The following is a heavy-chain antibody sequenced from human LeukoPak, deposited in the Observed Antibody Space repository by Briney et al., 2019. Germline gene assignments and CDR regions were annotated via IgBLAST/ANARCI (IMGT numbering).Heavy chain of an antibody. J-gene: IGHJ3*02. CDR3: ASKSERFLETGAFDI. Sequence: SGTLSLTCTVSGVSISSYYWSWIRQPPGKGLEWIGYIYYSGSTNYNPSLESRVTISVDTSKNQFSLRLSSVTAADTAVYFCASKSERFLETGAFDIWGQGTMVTVSS. CDR1: GVSISSYY. V-gene: IGHV4-59*01. D-gene: IGHD3-3*01. CDR2: IYYSGST.